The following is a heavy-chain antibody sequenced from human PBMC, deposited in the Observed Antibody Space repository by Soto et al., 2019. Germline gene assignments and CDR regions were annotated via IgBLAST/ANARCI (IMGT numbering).Heavy chain of an antibody. D-gene: IGHD2-15*01. J-gene: IGHJ5*02. CDR2: ITPILGTL. Sequence: QVQLVQSGAEVKQPGSSVKVSCKASGGTFTKYVVSWVRQAPGQGLEWMGGITPILGTLNYAQKFMGRFTIHAHECATTVYMEQTSLRSEDTAVYYCARRSGHSFVDVNPTYGFDPWGPGTVVTVSS. V-gene: IGHV1-69*01. CDR3: ARRSGHSFVDVNPTYGFDP. CDR1: GGTFTKYV.